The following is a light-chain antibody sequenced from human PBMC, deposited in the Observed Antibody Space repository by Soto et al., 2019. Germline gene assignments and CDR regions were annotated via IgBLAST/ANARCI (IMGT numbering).Light chain of an antibody. J-gene: IGKJ1*01. CDR3: QQYASSRTWR. V-gene: IGKV3-20*01. Sequence: IVMPQSPDTRSLSPGERATLSCRASQSVNSNLAWYQQKAGQAPRLLIYGASSRATGIPDRFSGSGSGTDFTLTISRFEHEDFAVHYCQQYASSRTWRLAQGTKVDIK. CDR1: QSVNSN. CDR2: GAS.